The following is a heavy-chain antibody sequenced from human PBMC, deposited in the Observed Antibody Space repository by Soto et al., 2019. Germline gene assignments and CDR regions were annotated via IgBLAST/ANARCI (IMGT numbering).Heavy chain of an antibody. V-gene: IGHV4-31*03. CDR3: PRSVFP. CDR2: IYSSGST. Sequence: QVPLQEPGPGLVKPSQTLALTCTVSGGSISRAGYYWTWIRQHPGKGPEWIGYIYSSGSTYNNPSLKSRVTISVVTSTDQFSLKLSSVTAADTAVYYCPRSVFPWGQGTMVTVSS. J-gene: IGHJ5*02. CDR1: GGSISRAGYY.